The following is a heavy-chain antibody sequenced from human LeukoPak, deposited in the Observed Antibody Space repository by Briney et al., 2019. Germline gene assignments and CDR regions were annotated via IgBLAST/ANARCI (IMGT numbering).Heavy chain of an antibody. D-gene: IGHD2-21*01. V-gene: IGHV4-39*01. CDR2: LYNTETT. CDR3: ARHWLEAAKTYSYWFDP. J-gene: IGHJ5*02. CDR1: GGSISRSSYY. Sequence: SETLSLTCSVSGGSISRSSYYRGWIRQPPGKGPERLGSLYNTETTYYNPSLQSRVTISVDTSKNQLSLKLSSVTAADTAVYYCARHWLEAAKTYSYWFDPWGQGTLVTVSS.